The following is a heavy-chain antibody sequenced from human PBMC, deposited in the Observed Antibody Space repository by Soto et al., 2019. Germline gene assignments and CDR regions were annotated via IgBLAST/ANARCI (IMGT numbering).Heavy chain of an antibody. CDR2: ISSIGTAI. D-gene: IGHD3-3*02. V-gene: IGHV3-48*02. CDR1: GFTFSSYS. Sequence: GGSLRLSCAVSGFTFSSYSMNWVRQAPGKGLDLVSYISSIGTAIYSADSVKGRFTISRDNAKNSLYLQMNSLRDEDTAVYYCARDIMPRLGFYQCGMDVWGQGTTVTVSS. J-gene: IGHJ6*02. CDR3: ARDIMPRLGFYQCGMDV.